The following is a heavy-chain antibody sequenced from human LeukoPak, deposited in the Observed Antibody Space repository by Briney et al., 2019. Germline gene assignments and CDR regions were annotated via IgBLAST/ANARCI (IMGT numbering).Heavy chain of an antibody. CDR2: ISSGSGGST. J-gene: IGHJ4*02. CDR3: ARTFDY. CDR1: GFTFSSYA. Sequence: GGTLRLSCAASGFTFSSYAMSWVRQAPGKGLEWVSGISSGSGGSTNNADSVKGRFTISRDNAKNSLYLQMNSLRAEDTAVYYCARTFDYWGQGTLVTVSS. V-gene: IGHV3-23*01.